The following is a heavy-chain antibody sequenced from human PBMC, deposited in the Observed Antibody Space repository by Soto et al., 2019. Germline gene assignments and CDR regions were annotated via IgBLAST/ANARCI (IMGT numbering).Heavy chain of an antibody. J-gene: IGHJ4*02. CDR1: GVSISSGDYY. V-gene: IGHV4-31*03. CDR3: ARTYYSDSSGYSDY. Sequence: SETLSLTCSVSGVSISSGDYYWSWIRQHPGKGLEWIGYIYYSGRTYYNPSLQSRLTISLDTSKNQFSLKLSSVTAADTAVYYCARTYYSDSSGYSDYWGQGTLVTVS. CDR2: IYYSGRT. D-gene: IGHD3-22*01.